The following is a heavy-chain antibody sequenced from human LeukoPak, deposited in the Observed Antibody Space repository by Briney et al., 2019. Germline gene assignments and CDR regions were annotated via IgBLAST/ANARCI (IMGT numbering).Heavy chain of an antibody. J-gene: IGHJ3*02. V-gene: IGHV3-73*01. CDR3: AKDRDDYVWGSYLGAFDI. CDR2: IRSTANGYAT. D-gene: IGHD3-16*01. CDR1: GFTFSGSA. Sequence: GGSLRLSCAASGFTFSGSALHWVRQASGKGLEWVGRIRSTANGYATAYAASVKGRFTISRDNLKNTLYLQMNSLRAEDTAVFYCAKDRDDYVWGSYLGAFDIWGQGTMVTVSS.